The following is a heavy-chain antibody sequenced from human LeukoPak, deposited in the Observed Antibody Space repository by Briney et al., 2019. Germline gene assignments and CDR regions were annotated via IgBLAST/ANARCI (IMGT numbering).Heavy chain of an antibody. J-gene: IGHJ6*03. D-gene: IGHD6-13*01. CDR2: ISSSSFKI. CDR1: EFTFVRYA. Sequence: SGGSLRLSCAASEFTFVRYAMNRVRQAPGKGLEWVSYISSSSFKIGYADSVKGRFTISRDNSKNSLYLQMDSLRVEDTAVYYCVRDPSYGSSWYYYMDVWGKGTTVTVSS. V-gene: IGHV3-48*04. CDR3: VRDPSYGSSWYYYMDV.